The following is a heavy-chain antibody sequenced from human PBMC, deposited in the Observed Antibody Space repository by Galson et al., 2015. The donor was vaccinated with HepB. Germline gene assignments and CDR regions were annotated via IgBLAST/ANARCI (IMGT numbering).Heavy chain of an antibody. D-gene: IGHD6-13*01. CDR1: GYTFTSYG. Sequence: SVKVSCKASGYTFTSYGISWVRQAPGQGLEWMGWISAYNGNTNYAQKLQGRVTMTTDTSTSTAYMELRSLRSDDTAVYYCARGRSSRSWYALASWALGPLVTVS. CDR2: ISAYNGNT. V-gene: IGHV1-18*01. CDR3: ARGRSSRSWYALAS. J-gene: IGHJ4*02.